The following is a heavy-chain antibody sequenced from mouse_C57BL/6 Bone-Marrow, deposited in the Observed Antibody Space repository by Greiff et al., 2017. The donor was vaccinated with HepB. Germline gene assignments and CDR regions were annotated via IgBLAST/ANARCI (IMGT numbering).Heavy chain of an antibody. Sequence: VQLQQSGAELVRPGASVKLSCTASGFNIKDDYMHWVKQRPEQGLEWIGWIDPENGDTEYASKFQGKATITADTSSSTAYMQLSSLTSEDSAVYYCARLLVFDYWGQGTTLTVSS. J-gene: IGHJ2*01. CDR3: ARLLVFDY. CDR2: IDPENGDT. CDR1: GFNIKDDY. V-gene: IGHV14-4*01.